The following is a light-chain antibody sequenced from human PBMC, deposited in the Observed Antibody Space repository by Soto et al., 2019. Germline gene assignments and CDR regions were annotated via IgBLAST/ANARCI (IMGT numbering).Light chain of an antibody. CDR2: GAS. Sequence: TVLTQSPATLSVSPGERASPSCRASQSVSINLAWYQQKPGQAPRLLIYGASTRATGIPARFSGSGSGTEFTLTINSLQSEDFAVYYCQEYDNWPPEGTFGQGTKVEV. CDR3: QEYDNWPPEGT. CDR1: QSVSIN. J-gene: IGKJ1*01. V-gene: IGKV3-15*01.